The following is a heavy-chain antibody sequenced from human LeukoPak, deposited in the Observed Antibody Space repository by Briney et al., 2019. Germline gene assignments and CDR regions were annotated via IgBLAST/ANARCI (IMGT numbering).Heavy chain of an antibody. CDR1: GGSISGYH. CDR2: IYYSGSS. V-gene: IGHV4-59*01. D-gene: IGHD3-3*01. J-gene: IGHJ5*02. Sequence: SETLSLTCNVSGGSISGYHWSWIRQPPGKGLEWLGYIYYSGSSNYNPSLKSRVTMSADTSKNQFSLKLSSVTAADTAVYYCARDEGFLIDPWGQGTLVTVSS. CDR3: ARDEGFLIDP.